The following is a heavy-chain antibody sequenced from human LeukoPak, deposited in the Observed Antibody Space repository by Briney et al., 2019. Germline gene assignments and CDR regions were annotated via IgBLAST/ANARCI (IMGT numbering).Heavy chain of an antibody. CDR3: ARLWCSGGSCYSRFDP. D-gene: IGHD2-15*01. V-gene: IGHV5-10-1*01. Sequence: GESLKISCKGSGYSFTNYWIGWVRQMPGKGLEWMGRIDPSDSYTNYSPSFQGHVTISADKSISTAYLQWSSLKASDTAMYYCARLWCSGGSCYSRFDPWGQGTLVTVSS. CDR1: GYSFTNYW. J-gene: IGHJ5*02. CDR2: IDPSDSYT.